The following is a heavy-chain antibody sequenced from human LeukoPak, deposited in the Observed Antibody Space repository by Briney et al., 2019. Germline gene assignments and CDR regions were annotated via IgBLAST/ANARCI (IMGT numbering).Heavy chain of an antibody. CDR2: IYYSGST. Sequence: SQTLSLTCTVSGGSISSGDYYWSWIRQPPGKGPEWIGYIYYSGSTYYNPSLKSRVTRSVDTSKNQFSLELSSVPAADTAVYYCARDRIAAVDWGQGTLVTVSS. D-gene: IGHD6-13*01. CDR3: ARDRIAAVD. CDR1: GGSISSGDYY. V-gene: IGHV4-30-4*08. J-gene: IGHJ4*02.